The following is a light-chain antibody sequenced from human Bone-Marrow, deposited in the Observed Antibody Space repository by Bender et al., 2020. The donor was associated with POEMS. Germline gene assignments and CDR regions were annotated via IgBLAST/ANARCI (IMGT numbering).Light chain of an antibody. V-gene: IGLV2-23*01. J-gene: IGLJ2*01. CDR3: CSFAHSYTWI. Sequence: QSALTQPASVSGSPGQSISISCTGTSSDVGAFNRVSWYQHHPGKAPKLMVYEDSKRPSGVSNRFSGSKSDNTAYLTISGLQAEDEADYYCCSFAHSYTWIFGGGTKVTVL. CDR1: SSDVGAFNR. CDR2: EDS.